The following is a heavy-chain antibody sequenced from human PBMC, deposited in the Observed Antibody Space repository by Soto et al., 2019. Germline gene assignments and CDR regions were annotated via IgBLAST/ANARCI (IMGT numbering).Heavy chain of an antibody. V-gene: IGHV3-23*01. CDR2: ISGSGGST. CDR3: AKEFPNIVGATRSVAFDI. CDR1: GFTFSSYA. Sequence: GGSLRLSCAASGFTFSSYAMSWVRQAPGKGLEWVSAISGSGGSTYYADSVKGRFTIARDNSKNTLYLQMNSLRAEDAAVYYCAKEFPNIVGATRSVAFDIWGQGTMVTVSS. D-gene: IGHD1-26*01. J-gene: IGHJ3*02.